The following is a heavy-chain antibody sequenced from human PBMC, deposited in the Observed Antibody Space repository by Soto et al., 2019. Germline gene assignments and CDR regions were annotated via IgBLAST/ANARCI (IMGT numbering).Heavy chain of an antibody. CDR1: NSPISSYY. CDR3: ECGYYYYYGMDV. CDR2: IYYTGTT. J-gene: IGHJ6*02. Sequence: SETLSLTCTVSNSPISSYYWGWFRQPPGLGLEWVGYIYYTGTTTYNPSLRSRVAISLDASKNQFSLKLSSVTAADTAVYYCECGYYYYYGMDVWGQGTTVTVSS. V-gene: IGHV4-59*08.